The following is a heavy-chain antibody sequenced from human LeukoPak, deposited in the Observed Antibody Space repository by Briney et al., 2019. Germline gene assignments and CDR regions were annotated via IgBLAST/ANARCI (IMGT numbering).Heavy chain of an antibody. Sequence: ASVKVSCTASGYTFTSYAMHWVRQAPGQRLEWMGWINAGNGNTKYSQKFQGRVTITRDTSASTAYMELSSLRSEDTAVYYCARDYCSGGSCYYWFDPWGQGTLVTVSS. D-gene: IGHD2-15*01. CDR2: INAGNGNT. J-gene: IGHJ5*02. CDR1: GYTFTSYA. V-gene: IGHV1-3*01. CDR3: ARDYCSGGSCYYWFDP.